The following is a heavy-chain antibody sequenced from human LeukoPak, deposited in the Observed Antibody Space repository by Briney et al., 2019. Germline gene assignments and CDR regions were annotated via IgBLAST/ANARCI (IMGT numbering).Heavy chain of an antibody. V-gene: IGHV4-59*01. CDR3: ARAAREMATTPDFDY. CDR2: IYYSGST. CDR1: GGSISSYY. D-gene: IGHD5-24*01. J-gene: IGHJ4*02. Sequence: SETLSLTCAVSGGSISSYYWSWIRQPPGKGLEWIGYIYYSGSTNYNPSLKSRVTISVDTSKNQFSLKLSSVTAADTAVYYCARAAREMATTPDFDYWGQGTLVTVSS.